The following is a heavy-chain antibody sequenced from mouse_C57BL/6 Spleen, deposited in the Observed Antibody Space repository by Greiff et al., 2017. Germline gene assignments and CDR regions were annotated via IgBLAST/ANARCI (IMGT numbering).Heavy chain of an antibody. J-gene: IGHJ2*01. V-gene: IGHV5-17*01. D-gene: IGHD2-1*01. Sequence: EVQLVESGGGLVKPGGSLKLSCAASGFTFSDYGMHWVRQAPEKGLEWVAYISSGSSTIYYADTVKGRFTISRDNAKTNLFLQMTSLRSEDTAMYYCARGEAYGNFFDYWGQGTTLTVSS. CDR2: ISSGSSTI. CDR3: ARGEAYGNFFDY. CDR1: GFTFSDYG.